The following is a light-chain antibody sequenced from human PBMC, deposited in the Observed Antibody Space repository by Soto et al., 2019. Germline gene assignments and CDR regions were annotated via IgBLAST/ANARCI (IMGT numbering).Light chain of an antibody. V-gene: IGKV2-28*01. CDR2: LGS. CDR1: QSLLHSNGYNY. CDR3: MQALQTPWT. J-gene: IGKJ1*01. Sequence: DVVMTQSPLSLPVTPGEPASISCRSSQSLLHSNGYNYLDWYLQKSGQSPQLLIYLGSNRASGVPDRFSGSGSGTDFTLEISRVEAEDVGVYYCMQALQTPWTFGQGTKVDIK.